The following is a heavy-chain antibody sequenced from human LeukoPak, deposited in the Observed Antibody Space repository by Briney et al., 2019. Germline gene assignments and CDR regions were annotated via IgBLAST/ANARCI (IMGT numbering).Heavy chain of an antibody. CDR2: MYFSGTS. D-gene: IGHD2-8*01. J-gene: IGHJ4*01. V-gene: IGHV4-39*07. CDR3: ARGESLIFDY. CDR1: GGSVSTSNYY. Sequence: SETLSLTCNVSGGSVSTSNYYWAWIRQPPGKGLEWIGGMYFSGTSYYNPSLKSRVTISIDKSKNQFSLKVYSVTTADTAVYYCARGESLIFDYWGHGILVTVSS.